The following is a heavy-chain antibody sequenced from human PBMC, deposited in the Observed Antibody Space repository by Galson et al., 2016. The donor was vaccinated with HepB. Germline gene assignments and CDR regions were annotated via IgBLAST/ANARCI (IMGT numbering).Heavy chain of an antibody. CDR2: ISFDGTNA. V-gene: IGHV3-30-3*01. J-gene: IGHJ4*02. CDR1: GFTFSTYA. CDR3: ARGPRYYDTNGYFDY. D-gene: IGHD3-22*01. Sequence: SLRLSCAPSGFTFSTYAMHWVRQAPGKGLEWLALISFDGTNAYYPDSMKGRFTISRDNSMNTLYLQMRSLRAEDTAVYYCARGPRYYDTNGYFDYWGQGNLVTVSS.